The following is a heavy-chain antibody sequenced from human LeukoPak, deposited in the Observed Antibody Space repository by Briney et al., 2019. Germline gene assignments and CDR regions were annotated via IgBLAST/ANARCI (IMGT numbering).Heavy chain of an antibody. CDR1: GFTFSSYA. Sequence: GGSLRLSCAASGFTFSSYAMHWVRQAPGKGLEWVAVISYDGSNKYYADSVKGRFTISRDNSKNTLYLQMNSLRAEDTAVNYCASPIVGARIWWGQGTLVTVSS. J-gene: IGHJ4*02. V-gene: IGHV3-30-3*01. CDR3: ASPIVGARIW. D-gene: IGHD1-26*01. CDR2: ISYDGSNK.